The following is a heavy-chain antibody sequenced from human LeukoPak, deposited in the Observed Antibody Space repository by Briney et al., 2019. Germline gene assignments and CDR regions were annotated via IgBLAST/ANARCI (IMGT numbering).Heavy chain of an antibody. J-gene: IGHJ4*02. CDR1: GFTFSSYE. CDR2: ISSSGSTI. V-gene: IGHV3-48*03. D-gene: IGHD6-19*01. Sequence: GGSLRLSCAASGFTFSSYEMNWVRQAPGKGLEWVSYISSSGSTIYYADSVKGRFTISRDNAKNSLYLQTNSLRAEDTAVYYCARSRRDSSGWYVFDYWGQGTLVTVSS. CDR3: ARSRRDSSGWYVFDY.